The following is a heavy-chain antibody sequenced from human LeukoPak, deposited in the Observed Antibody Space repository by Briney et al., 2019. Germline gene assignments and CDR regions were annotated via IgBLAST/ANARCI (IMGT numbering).Heavy chain of an antibody. Sequence: GGSLRLSCAASGFIFSTYNMNWVRQAPGKGLEWVSSISSSSYIYYADSVKGRFTISRDNAKNSLYLQMNSLRAEDTAIYYCARDMQLSTWGLGTMVTVSS. J-gene: IGHJ3*01. V-gene: IGHV3-21*04. CDR1: GFIFSTYN. CDR3: ARDMQLST. CDR2: ISSSSYI. D-gene: IGHD3-16*02.